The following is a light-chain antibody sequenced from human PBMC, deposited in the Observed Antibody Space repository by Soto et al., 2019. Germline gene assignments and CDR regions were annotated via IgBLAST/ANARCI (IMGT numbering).Light chain of an antibody. CDR3: SSYAGTNIPVV. CDR1: SSDVGGYNF. V-gene: IGLV2-8*01. J-gene: IGLJ2*01. Sequence: QSALTQPPSASGSPGQSVTISCTGSSSDVGGYNFVSWYQQHPGKAPKLMIYDVSERPSGVPDRFSGSKSGNTASRTVSGLQADDEADYYCSSYAGTNIPVVFGGGTKLTVL. CDR2: DVS.